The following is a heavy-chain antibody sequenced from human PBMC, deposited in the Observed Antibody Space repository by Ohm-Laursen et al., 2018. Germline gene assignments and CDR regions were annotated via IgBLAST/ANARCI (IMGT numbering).Heavy chain of an antibody. V-gene: IGHV4-59*01. D-gene: IGHD5-12*01. Sequence: PSETLSLTCIVSGASFSGYYWNWIRQPPGKGLEWIGYIYSSGSTKYNPSIRSRVTMSADTSKNQFSLRLTSVTAADTAVYFCARGGGYDANSGSTYYYGLDVWGQGTTVTVSS. CDR3: ARGGGYDANSGSTYYYGLDV. J-gene: IGHJ6*02. CDR1: GASFSGYY. CDR2: IYSSGST.